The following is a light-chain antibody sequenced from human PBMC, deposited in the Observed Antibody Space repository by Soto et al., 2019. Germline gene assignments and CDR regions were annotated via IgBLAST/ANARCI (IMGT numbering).Light chain of an antibody. CDR1: KGISSY. Sequence: AIRMTQAPSSFSASTGDRVTITCRASKGISSYLAWYQQKPGKAPKLLIYAASTLQSGVPSRFSGSGSGTDFTLTISCLQSEDFATYYCQQYYSYLWTFGQGTKVDNK. CDR3: QQYYSYLWT. V-gene: IGKV1-8*01. CDR2: AAS. J-gene: IGKJ1*01.